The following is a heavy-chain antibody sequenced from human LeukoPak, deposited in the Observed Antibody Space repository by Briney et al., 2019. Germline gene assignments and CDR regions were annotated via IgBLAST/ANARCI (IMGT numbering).Heavy chain of an antibody. J-gene: IGHJ2*01. CDR2: ISSSSSYT. D-gene: IGHD3-10*01. V-gene: IGHV3-21*01. Sequence: GGSLRLSCAASGFTFSSYSMNWVRHAPGKGLEWVSSISSSSSYTYYADSVKGRFTISRDNAKNSLYLQMNSLRAEDTAVYYCARDYGSRWYFDLWGRGTLVTVSS. CDR1: GFTFSSYS. CDR3: ARDYGSRWYFDL.